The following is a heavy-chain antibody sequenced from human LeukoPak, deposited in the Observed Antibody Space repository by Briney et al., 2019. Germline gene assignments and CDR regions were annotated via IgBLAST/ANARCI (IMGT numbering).Heavy chain of an antibody. CDR1: GYTFTSYG. D-gene: IGHD6-19*01. J-gene: IGHJ4*02. V-gene: IGHV1-18*01. CDR3: ARDPSNTSGWYIFFDY. CDR2: ISAYNGDT. Sequence: ASVKVSCKASGYTFTSYGISWVRQAPGQGLEWMGWISAYNGDTKCAQKFQGRVTMTTDTSTSTAYMELRSLRSDDTAVYYCARDPSNTSGWYIFFDYWGQGTLVTVSS.